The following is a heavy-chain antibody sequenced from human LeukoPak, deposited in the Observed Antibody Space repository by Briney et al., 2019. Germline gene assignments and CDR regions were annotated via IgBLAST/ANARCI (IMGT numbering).Heavy chain of an antibody. V-gene: IGHV1-18*01. J-gene: IGHJ3*02. CDR2: ITAGNGNT. Sequence: ASVKVSCKASGYNIRNYGIGWVRQAPRQGLESMGWITAGNGNTNYAQKVQGRVTMTTDTSTSTAYMELRSLRSDDTAVYFCARDSARGYSYGYNAFDIWGQGTMVTVSS. D-gene: IGHD5-18*01. CDR3: ARDSARGYSYGYNAFDI. CDR1: GYNIRNYG.